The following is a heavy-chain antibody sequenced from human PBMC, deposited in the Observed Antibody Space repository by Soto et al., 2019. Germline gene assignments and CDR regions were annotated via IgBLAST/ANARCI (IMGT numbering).Heavy chain of an antibody. Sequence: EVQLLESGGGLVQPGGSLRLSCAASGFTFSSFAMSWVRQAPGKGLEWVSGISGSGDTTYYADSMKVRFTISRDNSKNTLYLRMDSLRAEDTAVYYCANSFGVAFDVWGQGTMVTVSS. J-gene: IGHJ3*01. CDR1: GFTFSSFA. V-gene: IGHV3-23*01. CDR2: ISGSGDTT. D-gene: IGHD2-8*01. CDR3: ANSFGVAFDV.